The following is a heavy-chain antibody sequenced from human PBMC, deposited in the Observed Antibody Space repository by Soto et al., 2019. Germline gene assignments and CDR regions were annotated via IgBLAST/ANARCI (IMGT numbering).Heavy chain of an antibody. V-gene: IGHV4-59*01. Sequence: PSETLSLTCTVSGGSISSYYWSWIRQPPGKGLEWIGYIYYSGSTNYNPSLKSRVTITRDTSASTAYMELSSLRSEDTAVYYCARDQGVAGPGDYWGQGTLVTVS. D-gene: IGHD6-19*01. J-gene: IGHJ4*02. CDR1: GGSISSYY. CDR3: ARDQGVAGPGDY. CDR2: IYYSGST.